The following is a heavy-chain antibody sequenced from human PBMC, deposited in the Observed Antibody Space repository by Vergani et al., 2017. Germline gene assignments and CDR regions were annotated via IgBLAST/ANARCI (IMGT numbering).Heavy chain of an antibody. V-gene: IGHV4-38-2*01. CDR1: GYSISSGYY. CDR2: IYHSGST. CDR3: ARGLLGYCSSTSCYTAVQGRDGMDV. Sequence: QVQLQESGPGLVKPSETLSLTCAVSGYSISSGYYWGCIRQPPGKGLEWIGRIYHSGSTYYNPSLKSRVTISVDTAKNQFSLKLSAVTAADTAVYYCARGLLGYCSSTSCYTAVQGRDGMDVWGQGTTVTVSS. D-gene: IGHD2-2*02. J-gene: IGHJ6*02.